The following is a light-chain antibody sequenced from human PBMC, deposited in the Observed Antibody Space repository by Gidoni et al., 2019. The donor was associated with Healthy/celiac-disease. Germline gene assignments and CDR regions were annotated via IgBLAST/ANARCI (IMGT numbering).Light chain of an antibody. CDR3: QQYGTSPGT. CDR2: GAS. Sequence: IVLTQSPDTLSLSPGDRATLSCRASQNVTSSYLAWYQQEPGQAPRLLIFGASTRATGIPDRFSGSGSGTDFTLTISRLEPEDFAVYFCQQYGTSPGTFGQGTKVEIK. V-gene: IGKV3-20*01. J-gene: IGKJ1*01. CDR1: QNVTSSY.